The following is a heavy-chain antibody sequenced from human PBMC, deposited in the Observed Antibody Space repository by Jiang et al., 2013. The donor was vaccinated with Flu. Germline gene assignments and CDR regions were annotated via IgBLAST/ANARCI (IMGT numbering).Heavy chain of an antibody. CDR2: IYYSGST. V-gene: IGHV4-59*01. Sequence: EWIGYIYYSGSTNYNPPSKSRVTISVDTSKNQFSLKLSSVTAADTAAYYCARDPGSPISYYYYGMDVWGQGTTVTVSS. CDR3: ARDPGSPISYYYYGMDV. J-gene: IGHJ6*02. D-gene: IGHD3-10*01.